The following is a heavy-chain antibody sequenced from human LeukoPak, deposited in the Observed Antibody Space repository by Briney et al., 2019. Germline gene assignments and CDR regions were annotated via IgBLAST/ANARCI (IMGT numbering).Heavy chain of an antibody. D-gene: IGHD3-3*01. CDR2: INHSGST. CDR1: GGSFSGYY. CDR3: ARSRRGDFWSGYYIY. Sequence: PSETLSLTCAVYGGSFSGYYWSWIRQPPGKGLEWIGEINHSGSTNYNPSLKSRVTISVDTSKNQFSLKLSSVTAADTAVYYCARSRRGDFWSGYYIYWSQGTLVTVSS. V-gene: IGHV4-34*01. J-gene: IGHJ4*02.